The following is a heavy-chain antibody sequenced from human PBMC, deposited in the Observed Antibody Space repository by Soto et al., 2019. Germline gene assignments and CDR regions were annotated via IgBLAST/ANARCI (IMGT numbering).Heavy chain of an antibody. CDR3: ERADCGGQCPCDY. D-gene: IGHD2-21*01. CDR2: IWYDGSVK. V-gene: IGHV3-33*01. CDR1: GFIFGTYC. Sequence: TXGSLRLTSAASGFIFGTYCMHWVRQAPGKGLEWVAGIWYDGSVKTYADSVKGRFSISRDNSQNTVYLQMNTLSAEDTAVYYCERADCGGQCPCDYWGQGTLVTVSS. J-gene: IGHJ4*02.